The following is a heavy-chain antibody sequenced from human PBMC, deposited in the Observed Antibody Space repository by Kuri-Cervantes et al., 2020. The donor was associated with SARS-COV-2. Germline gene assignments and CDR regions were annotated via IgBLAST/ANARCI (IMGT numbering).Heavy chain of an antibody. J-gene: IGHJ3*02. CDR1: GGTLNTYS. CDR2: IMPIFGTA. V-gene: IGHV1-69*13. Sequence: SVKVSCKASGGTLNTYSFGWVRQAPGQGLEWMGGIMPIFGTADYAQKFQDRVTITADEPTNTAYMELSSLRSEDTAVYYCARVGDYNAFDIWGQGTMVTVSS. D-gene: IGHD4-17*01. CDR3: ARVGDYNAFDI.